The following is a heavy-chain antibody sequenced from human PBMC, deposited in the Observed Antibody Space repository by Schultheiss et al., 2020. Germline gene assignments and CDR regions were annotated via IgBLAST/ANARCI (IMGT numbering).Heavy chain of an antibody. CDR3: ARTGYGDY. J-gene: IGHJ4*02. D-gene: IGHD5-12*01. CDR2: IYSGGST. CDR1: GFTFSSYA. V-gene: IGHV3-23*03. Sequence: GESLKISCAASGFTFSSYAMSWVRQAPGRGLEWVSVIYSGGSTYYADSVKGRFTISRDNARNSLYLQMNSLRAEDTAVYYCARTGYGDYWGQGTLVTVSS.